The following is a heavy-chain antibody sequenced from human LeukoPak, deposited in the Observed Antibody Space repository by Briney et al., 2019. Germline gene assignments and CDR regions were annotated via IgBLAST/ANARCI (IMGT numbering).Heavy chain of an antibody. CDR1: GYSFITYG. Sequence: ASVKVSCKTSGYSFITYGISWVRQAPGQGLEWMGWINPNSGGTNYAQKFQGRVTMTRDMSTSTVYMELSSLRSEDTAVYYCARVYGGEFDPWGQGTLVTVSS. CDR2: INPNSGGT. D-gene: IGHD4-23*01. J-gene: IGHJ5*02. V-gene: IGHV1-2*02. CDR3: ARVYGGEFDP.